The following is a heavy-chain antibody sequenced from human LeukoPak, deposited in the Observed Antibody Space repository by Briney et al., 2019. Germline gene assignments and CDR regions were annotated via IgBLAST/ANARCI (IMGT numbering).Heavy chain of an antibody. Sequence: GGSLRLSCVASGFTFSNYGMSWVRQAPGKGLEWFSRICSSRANTLDADSVRGRFTISRDKSKNTLFLQMNSLRAEDTAVYYCAKGGYDYAEYVDYWGQGTLVSVIS. V-gene: IGHV3-23*01. CDR1: GFTFSNYG. D-gene: IGHD3-16*01. CDR2: ICSSRANT. J-gene: IGHJ4*02. CDR3: AKGGYDYAEYVDY.